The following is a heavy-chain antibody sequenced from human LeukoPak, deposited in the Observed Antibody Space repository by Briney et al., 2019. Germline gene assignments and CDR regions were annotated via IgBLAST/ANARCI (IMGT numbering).Heavy chain of an antibody. J-gene: IGHJ4*02. CDR1: GFTVSSNY. CDR2: IYSGGST. CDR3: ARDRGDSLVGADFDS. Sequence: GGSLRLSCAASGFTVSSNYMSWVRQAPGKGLEWVSVIYSGGSTYYADSVKGRFTISRDNAKNSLYLQMNGLRAEDTAVYYCARDRGDSLVGADFDSWGQGTLVTVSS. D-gene: IGHD1-26*01. V-gene: IGHV3-53*01.